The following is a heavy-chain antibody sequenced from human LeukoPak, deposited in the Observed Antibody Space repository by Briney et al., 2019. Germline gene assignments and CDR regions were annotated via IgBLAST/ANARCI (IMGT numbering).Heavy chain of an antibody. D-gene: IGHD3-22*01. V-gene: IGHV3-23*01. CDR3: AKGRYDSSGPANTFDY. J-gene: IGHJ4*02. Sequence: GGSLRLSCAASGFTFNSYAMSWVRQAPGKGLEWVSGISGSGGSTYYADSVKGQFTISRDNSKNTLYLQMNNLRAEDTALYYCAKGRYDSSGPANTFDYWGQGTLVTVSS. CDR2: ISGSGGST. CDR1: GFTFNSYA.